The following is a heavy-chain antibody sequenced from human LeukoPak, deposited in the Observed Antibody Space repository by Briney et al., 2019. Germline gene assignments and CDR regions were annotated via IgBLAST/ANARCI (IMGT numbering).Heavy chain of an antibody. Sequence: SETLSLTCAVYGGSFSGYYWSWIRRPPGKGLEWIGEINHSGSTNYNPSLKSRVTISVDTSKNQFSLKLSSVTAADTAVYYCAKAINRNPHADYWGQGTLVTVSS. CDR1: GGSFSGYY. J-gene: IGHJ4*02. CDR2: INHSGST. D-gene: IGHD1-14*01. V-gene: IGHV4-34*01. CDR3: AKAINRNPHADY.